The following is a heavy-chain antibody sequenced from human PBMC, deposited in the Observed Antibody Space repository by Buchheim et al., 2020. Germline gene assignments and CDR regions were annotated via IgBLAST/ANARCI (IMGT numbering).Heavy chain of an antibody. CDR3: TKAHYYGSGDYYSRLGYFFGMGV. CDR2: ISYDGNKN. J-gene: IGHJ6*02. CDR1: GFTFKNYG. D-gene: IGHD3-10*01. V-gene: IGHV3-30*18. Sequence: QVQVVESGGGVVQPGGSLRLSCAASGFTFKNYGMHWVRQAPGKGLEWVAVISYDGNKNYYADSVKDRFIISRDNSKNTLYLQMNSLRAEDTAVYFCTKAHYYGSGDYYSRLGYFFGMGVWGPGTT.